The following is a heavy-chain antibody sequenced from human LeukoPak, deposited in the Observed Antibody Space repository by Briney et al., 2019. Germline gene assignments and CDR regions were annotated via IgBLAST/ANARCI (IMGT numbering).Heavy chain of an antibody. CDR2: ISGSGGST. J-gene: IGHJ4*02. Sequence: GGSLRLSCAASGFTFSSYAMSWVRQAPGKGLEWVSAISGSGGSTYYADSVKGRFTISRDNSKNTLYLQMNSLRAEDTAVYYCAKFANVLRFLEWLPYFDYWGQGTLVTVSS. D-gene: IGHD3-3*01. CDR1: GFTFSSYA. CDR3: AKFANVLRFLEWLPYFDY. V-gene: IGHV3-23*01.